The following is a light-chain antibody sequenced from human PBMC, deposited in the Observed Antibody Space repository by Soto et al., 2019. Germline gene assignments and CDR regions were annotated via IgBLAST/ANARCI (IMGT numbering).Light chain of an antibody. Sequence: DIQMTQSPSSQSAAVGDRVTITCQASQDAKKYLNWYQQKAGKDPKLLVYGATKLETAVPSRFSGGGSGTDFSLTISGVQSEDFATCYCQQYDLLPRAFGPGTTVDVK. V-gene: IGKV1-33*01. CDR3: QQYDLLPRA. CDR2: GAT. J-gene: IGKJ3*01. CDR1: QDAKKY.